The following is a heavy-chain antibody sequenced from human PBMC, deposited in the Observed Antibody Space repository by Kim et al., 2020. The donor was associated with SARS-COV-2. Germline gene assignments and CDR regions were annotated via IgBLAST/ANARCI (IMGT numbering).Heavy chain of an antibody. V-gene: IGHV3-33*08. Sequence: GGSLRLSCAASGFTFITYGMHWVRQAPGKGLEWVAVIWYDGSNRYYADSVKGRFTISRDNSKNTLYLQMNSLRAEDTAVYYCARGSYDSSGYLPVNWGQGTLVTVSS. D-gene: IGHD3-22*01. CDR2: IWYDGSNR. J-gene: IGHJ4*02. CDR3: ARGSYDSSGYLPVN. CDR1: GFTFITYG.